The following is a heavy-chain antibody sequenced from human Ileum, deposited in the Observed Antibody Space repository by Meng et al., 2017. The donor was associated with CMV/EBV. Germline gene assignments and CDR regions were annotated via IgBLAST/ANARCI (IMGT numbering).Heavy chain of an antibody. V-gene: IGHV4-34*01. Sequence: QQWGSGLFKPSETLSLLCAVQGSAFSDYYWTWIRQFPGKGLEWIGEINHRGNTNYNPSLKSRVTISIDTSRNQFSLKLTSVTATDKAVYYCARASPQRRFLSYWGQGTLVTVSS. D-gene: IGHD3-3*01. J-gene: IGHJ4*02. CDR1: GSAFSDYY. CDR2: INHRGNT. CDR3: ARASPQRRFLSY.